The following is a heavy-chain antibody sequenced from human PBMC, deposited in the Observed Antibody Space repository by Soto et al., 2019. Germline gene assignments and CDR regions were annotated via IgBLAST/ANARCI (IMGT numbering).Heavy chain of an antibody. CDR3: AKVSLGALTFTDYYYYGLDV. Sequence: VGSLRHSCAASGFNFSTYAMNWVRQAPGKGLEWVSAISGGGGSTYYADSVKGRVTISRDNSKNTLYLQMNSLRAEDTAVYYCAKVSLGALTFTDYYYYGLDVWGQGTTVTVSS. D-gene: IGHD1-26*01. CDR2: ISGGGGST. V-gene: IGHV3-23*01. CDR1: GFNFSTYA. J-gene: IGHJ6*02.